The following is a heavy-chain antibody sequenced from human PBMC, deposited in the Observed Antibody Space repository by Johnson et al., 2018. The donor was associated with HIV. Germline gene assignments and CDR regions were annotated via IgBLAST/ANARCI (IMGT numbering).Heavy chain of an antibody. J-gene: IGHJ3*02. D-gene: IGHD3-22*01. CDR3: SSPWYYDMYAFDI. V-gene: IGHV3-66*02. Sequence: VQLVESGGGVERPGESLRLSCVGSGFMFDDYAMSWVRQVPGKGLEWVSVIYSGGNTYYADSVKGRFSISRDNSKNTVYLQMNSLRPEDTAVYYCSSPWYYDMYAFDIWGQGTLVTVSS. CDR2: IYSGGNT. CDR1: GFMFDDYA.